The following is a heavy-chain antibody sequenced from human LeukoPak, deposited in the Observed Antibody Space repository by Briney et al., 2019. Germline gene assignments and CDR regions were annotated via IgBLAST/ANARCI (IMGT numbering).Heavy chain of an antibody. CDR3: ARHDGSNNLDY. CDR2: IYYSGNT. D-gene: IGHD1-14*01. V-gene: IGHV4-39*01. J-gene: IGHJ4*02. Sequence: SETLSLTCTVSGGSITSSSYYWGWIRQPPGKGLEWIGSIYYSGNTYYKPSLESRVTISVDTSKNQFSLKLSSVTAADTAVYYCARHDGSNNLDYWGQGTLVTVSS. CDR1: GGSITSSSYY.